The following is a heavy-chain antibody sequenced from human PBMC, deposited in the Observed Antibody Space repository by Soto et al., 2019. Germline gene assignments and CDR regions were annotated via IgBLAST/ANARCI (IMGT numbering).Heavy chain of an antibody. CDR2: INQDGSTK. CDR3: AKDTRSQARDY. CDR1: GFTFSSFW. D-gene: IGHD6-6*01. J-gene: IGHJ4*02. Sequence: EVQLVESGGGLVQPGGSLRLSCGASGFTFSSFWMNWVRQAPGKGLEWVANINQDGSTKHYVDSVRGRFTVSRDNARNSVSLQMNSLRAEDTAVYYCAKDTRSQARDYWGQGTLVTVSS. V-gene: IGHV3-7*03.